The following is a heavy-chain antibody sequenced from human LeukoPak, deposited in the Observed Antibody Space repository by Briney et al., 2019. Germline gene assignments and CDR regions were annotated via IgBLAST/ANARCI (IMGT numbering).Heavy chain of an antibody. CDR3: ATTYYYGSGSYYYMDV. D-gene: IGHD3-10*01. CDR1: GYTLTELS. Sequence: ASVKVSCKVSGYTLTELSMHWVRQAPGKGLEWMGGFDPEDGETIYAQKFQGRVTMTEDTSTDTAYMELSSLRSEDTAVYYCATTYYYGSGSYYYMDVWGKGTTVTISS. V-gene: IGHV1-24*01. J-gene: IGHJ6*03. CDR2: FDPEDGET.